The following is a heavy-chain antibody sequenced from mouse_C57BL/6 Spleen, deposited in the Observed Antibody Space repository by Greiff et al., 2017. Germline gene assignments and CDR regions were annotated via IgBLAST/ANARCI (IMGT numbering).Heavy chain of an antibody. CDR2: ISDGGSYT. CDR3: ARVEDYYGSSSWYFDV. Sequence: DVKLVESGGGLVKPGGSLKLSCAASGFTFSSYAMSWVRQTPEKRLEWVATISDGGSYTYYPDNVKGRFTISRDNAKNNLYLQMSHLKSEDTAMYYCARVEDYYGSSSWYFDVWGTGTTVTVSS. J-gene: IGHJ1*03. CDR1: GFTFSSYA. V-gene: IGHV5-4*03. D-gene: IGHD1-1*01.